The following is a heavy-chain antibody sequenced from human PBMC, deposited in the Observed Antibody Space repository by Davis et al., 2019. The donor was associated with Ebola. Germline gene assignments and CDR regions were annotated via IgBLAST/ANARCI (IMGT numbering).Heavy chain of an antibody. V-gene: IGHV4-39*07. CDR2: IYYSGST. J-gene: IGHJ4*02. CDR1: GGSISSSSYY. CDR3: ATSHQIRGKDCFDY. Sequence: PSETLSLTCTVSGGSISSSSYYWGWIRQPPGKGLEWIGSIYYSGSTYYNPSLKSRVTISVDTSKNQFSLKLSSVTAADTAIYYCATSHQIRGKDCFDYWDQGNLVIVSS. D-gene: IGHD2-2*01.